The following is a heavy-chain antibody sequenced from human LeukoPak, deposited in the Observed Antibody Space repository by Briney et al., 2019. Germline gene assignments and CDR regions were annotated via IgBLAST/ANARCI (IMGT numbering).Heavy chain of an antibody. CDR1: GFTFSDYY. V-gene: IGHV3-11*03. D-gene: IGHD5-18*01. Sequence: GGSLRLSCAASGFTFSDYYMSWIRQAPGKGLEWISYISSSSGYTNYADSVKGRFTISRDNAKNSLYLQMNSLRAEDTAVYYCARRERLGYSYGRGTLDIWGQGTMVTVSS. CDR3: ARRERLGYSYGRGTLDI. CDR2: ISSSSGYT. J-gene: IGHJ3*02.